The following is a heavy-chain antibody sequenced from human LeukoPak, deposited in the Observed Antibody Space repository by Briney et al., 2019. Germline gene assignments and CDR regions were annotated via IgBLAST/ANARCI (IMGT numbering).Heavy chain of an antibody. V-gene: IGHV3-30*03. Sequence: GGSLRLSCAASGFTFSSYGMHWVRQAPGKGLEWVAVISYDGSNKYYADSVKGRFTISRDNSKNTLYLQMNSLRAEDTAVYYCASSLGGLQPLYYYYYMDVWGKGTTVTVSS. CDR1: GFTFSSYG. CDR2: ISYDGSNK. CDR3: ASSLGGLQPLYYYYYMDV. D-gene: IGHD2-15*01. J-gene: IGHJ6*03.